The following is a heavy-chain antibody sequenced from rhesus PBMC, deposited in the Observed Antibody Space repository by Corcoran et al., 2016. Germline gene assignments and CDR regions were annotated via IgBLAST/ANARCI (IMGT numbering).Heavy chain of an antibody. Sequence: EVQLVQSGAEVKRPGESLKISCKTSGYSCTSYGISWVRQMPGKGLEWMGAIAPIDSATRYRPSFQGQVTISADKSISTAYLQWSSLKASDSATYYCAKDYDYGNRFDVWGPGVLVTVSS. CDR1: GYSCTSYG. CDR2: IAPIDSAT. J-gene: IGHJ5-1*01. CDR3: AKDYDYGNRFDV. D-gene: IGHD4-29*01. V-gene: IGHV5-2*01.